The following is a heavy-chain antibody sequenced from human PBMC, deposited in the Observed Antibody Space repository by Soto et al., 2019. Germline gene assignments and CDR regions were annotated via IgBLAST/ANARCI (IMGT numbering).Heavy chain of an antibody. V-gene: IGHV1-24*01. D-gene: IGHD6-19*01. CDR2: FDPKDGET. J-gene: IGHJ4*02. CDR3: AVRYNRGWGFDF. Sequence: QVQLVQSGADVKKPGASVKVSCKVSGYTLSELSMNWVRQAPGKGLEWMGGFDPKDGETLYAQKLQGRVSMTEDTSTDTAYMELSSLISDDTALYYCAVRYNRGWGFDFWGQGTLVTVSS. CDR1: GYTLSELS.